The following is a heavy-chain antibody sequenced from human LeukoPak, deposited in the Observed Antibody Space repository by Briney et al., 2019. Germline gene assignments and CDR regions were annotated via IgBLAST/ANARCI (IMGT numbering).Heavy chain of an antibody. CDR1: GASISSHY. J-gene: IGHJ5*02. CDR2: IYYSGST. Sequence: SETLSLTCTVSGASISSHYWSWIRQPPGKGLEWLGYIYYSGSTNYNPSLKSRVTISVDTSKNQFSLKLSSVTAADTAVYYCARAPPYYYDSSARRAHEFDPWGQGTLVTVSS. D-gene: IGHD3-22*01. CDR3: ARAPPYYYDSSARRAHEFDP. V-gene: IGHV4-59*11.